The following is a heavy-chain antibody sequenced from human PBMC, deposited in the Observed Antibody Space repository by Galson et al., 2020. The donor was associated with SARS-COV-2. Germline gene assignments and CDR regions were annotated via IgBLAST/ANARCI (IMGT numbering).Heavy chain of an antibody. J-gene: IGHJ6*02. CDR3: ARLNDILTGYPADYYYYGMDV. V-gene: IGHV1-8*01. CDR2: MNPNSGNT. D-gene: IGHD3-9*01. CDR1: GYTFTSYD. Sequence: ASVKVSCKASGYTFTSYDINWVRQATGQGLEWMGWMNPNSGNTGYAQKFQGRVTMTRNTSISTAYMELSSLRSEDTAVYYCARLNDILTGYPADYYYYGMDVWGQGTTVTVSS.